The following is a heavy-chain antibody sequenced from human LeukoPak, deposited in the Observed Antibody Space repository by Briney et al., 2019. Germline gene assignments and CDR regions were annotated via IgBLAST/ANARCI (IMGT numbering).Heavy chain of an antibody. J-gene: IGHJ3*02. D-gene: IGHD3-10*01. CDR2: IYYSGST. V-gene: IGHV4-59*01. CDR3: ACISGGGKYGSGRYFYAAFDI. CDR1: GGSISSYY. Sequence: SETLSLTCTVSGGSISSYYWCWIRQPPGKGLEWIGYIYYSGSTNYNPSLKSRVTISVETSKNKFSLKLSSVTSAATAVYYCACISGGGKYGSGRYFYAAFDIWGQGAMVTVSS.